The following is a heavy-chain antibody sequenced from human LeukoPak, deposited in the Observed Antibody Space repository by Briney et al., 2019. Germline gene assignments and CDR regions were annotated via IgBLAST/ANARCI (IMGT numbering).Heavy chain of an antibody. Sequence: ASVKVSCKASGYTFTSYFFHWVRQAPGQGLEWMGIINPSGGSTSYAQKFQGRVTMTRDTSTSTVYMELSSLRSEDTAVYYCARADFWSGYYLHWGQGTLVTVSS. J-gene: IGHJ4*02. V-gene: IGHV1-46*01. CDR1: GYTFTSYF. CDR2: INPSGGST. D-gene: IGHD3-3*01. CDR3: ARADFWSGYYLH.